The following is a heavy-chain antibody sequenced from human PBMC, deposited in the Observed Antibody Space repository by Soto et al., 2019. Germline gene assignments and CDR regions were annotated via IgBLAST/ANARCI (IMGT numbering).Heavy chain of an antibody. CDR1: GDSISSSSNY. J-gene: IGHJ4*02. CDR3: ARQAYCGGDCYYYFDY. V-gene: IGHV4-39*01. CDR2: IYYSGNT. D-gene: IGHD2-21*02. Sequence: SETLSLTCTVSGDSISSSSNYWGWIRQPPGKGLEWVGRIYYSGNTYYNPSLKSRVTISVDTSKNQFSLKLNSVTAADTAVYYCARQAYCGGDCYYYFDYWGQRTLVTVSS.